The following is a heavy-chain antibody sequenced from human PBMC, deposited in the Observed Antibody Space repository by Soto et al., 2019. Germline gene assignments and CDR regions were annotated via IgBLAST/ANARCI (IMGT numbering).Heavy chain of an antibody. V-gene: IGHV1-3*05. CDR1: GYTFTSYA. CDR2: INAGNGNT. CDR3: ASPERVVAATLGLDYYYGMDV. D-gene: IGHD2-15*01. Sequence: QVQLVQSGAEEKKPGASVKVSCKASGYTFTSYAMHWVRQAPGQRLEWMGWINAGNGNTKYSQKFQGRVTITRDTSASTAYMELSSLRSEDTAVYYCASPERVVAATLGLDYYYGMDVWGQGTTVTVSS. J-gene: IGHJ6*02.